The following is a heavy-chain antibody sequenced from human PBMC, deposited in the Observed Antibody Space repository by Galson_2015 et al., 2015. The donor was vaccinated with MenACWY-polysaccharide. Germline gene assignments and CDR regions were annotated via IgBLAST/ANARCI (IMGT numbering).Heavy chain of an antibody. D-gene: IGHD3-22*01. V-gene: IGHV1-8*01. CDR3: ARGGKYYYDSSGYLNWFDP. Sequence: SVKVSCKASGYTFTSYDINWVRQTTGHGLEWMGWMNPNSGNTGYAQKFQGRVTMTRNTSINIAYMDLSSLRSEDTAVYYCARGGKYYYDSSGYLNWFDPWGQGTLVTVSS. J-gene: IGHJ5*02. CDR1: GYTFTSYD. CDR2: MNPNSGNT.